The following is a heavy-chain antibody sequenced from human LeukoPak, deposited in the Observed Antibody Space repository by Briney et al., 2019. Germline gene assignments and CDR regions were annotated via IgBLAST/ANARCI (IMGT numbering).Heavy chain of an antibody. J-gene: IGHJ5*02. D-gene: IGHD3-22*01. CDR3: ARGEGEYYYDSSGYS. CDR1: GFTFSSYA. CDR2: ISYDGSNK. V-gene: IGHV3-30*04. Sequence: GGPLRLSCAASGFTFSSYAMHWVRQAPGKGLEWVAVISYDGSNKYYADSVKGRFTISRDNSKNTLYLQMNSLRAEDTAVYYCARGEGEYYYDSSGYSWGQGTLATVSS.